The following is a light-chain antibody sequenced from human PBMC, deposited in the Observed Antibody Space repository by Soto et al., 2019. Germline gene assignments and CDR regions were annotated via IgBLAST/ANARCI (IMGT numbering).Light chain of an antibody. J-gene: IGKJ3*01. CDR1: QIVYNNY. CDR2: GAS. V-gene: IGKV3-20*01. Sequence: EIVLTQSPGTLSFSPGERATLTCRASQIVYNNYLAWFQQKPGQAPRLLIYGASSRATGIPDRFSGSGSGTDFPLSISRLEPEDFAVYYCQKYGNLPFTFAPGTKVGIK. CDR3: QKYGNLPFT.